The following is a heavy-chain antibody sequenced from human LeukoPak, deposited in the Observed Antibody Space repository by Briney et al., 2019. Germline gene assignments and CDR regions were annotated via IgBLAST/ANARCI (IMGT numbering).Heavy chain of an antibody. CDR2: IYYSGST. D-gene: IGHD5-18*01. CDR3: ATALWLVY. CDR1: GGSISSSSYY. J-gene: IGHJ4*02. Sequence: SETPSLTCTVSGGSISSSSYYWGWIRQPPGKGLEWIGSIYYSGSTYYNPSLKSRVTISVDTSKNQFSLKLSSVTAADTAVYYCATALWLVYWGQGTLVTVSS. V-gene: IGHV4-39*05.